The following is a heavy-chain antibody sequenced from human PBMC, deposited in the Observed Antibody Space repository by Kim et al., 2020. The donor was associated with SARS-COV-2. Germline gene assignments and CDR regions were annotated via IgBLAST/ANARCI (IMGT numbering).Heavy chain of an antibody. CDR1: GFTFSSYG. V-gene: IGHV3-30*18. D-gene: IGHD6-13*01. J-gene: IGHJ4*02. CDR2: ISYDGSNK. Sequence: GGSLRLSCAASGFTFSSYGMHWVRQAPGKGLEWVAVISYDGSNKYYADSVKGRFTISRDNSKNTLYLQMNSLRAEDTAVYYCAKPGLFIARSWSDYWGQGTLVTVSS. CDR3: AKPGLFIARSWSDY.